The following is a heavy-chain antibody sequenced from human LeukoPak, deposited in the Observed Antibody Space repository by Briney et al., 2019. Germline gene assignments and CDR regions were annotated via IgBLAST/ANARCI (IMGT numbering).Heavy chain of an antibody. CDR3: ARLRSSSWYDY. V-gene: IGHV4-38-2*01. D-gene: IGHD6-13*01. Sequence: SETLPLTCAVSGYSISSGYYWGWIRQPPGKGLEWIGSIYHSGSTYYNPSLKSRVTISVDTSKNQFSLKLSSVTAADTAVYYCARLRSSSWYDYWGQGTLVTVSS. CDR1: GYSISSGYY. CDR2: IYHSGST. J-gene: IGHJ4*02.